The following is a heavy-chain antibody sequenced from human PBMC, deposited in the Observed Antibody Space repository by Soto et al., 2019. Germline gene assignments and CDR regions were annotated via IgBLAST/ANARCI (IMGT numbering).Heavy chain of an antibody. V-gene: IGHV3-23*01. Sequence: EVQLLESGGGLVQPGGSLRLSCAASGFTFSSYAMSWVRQAPGKGLEWVSAISGSGGSTYYADSVKGRFTISRDNSKNPLYLQMNSLRAEDTAVYYCAKSWGSYLVPHYWGQGTLVTVSS. CDR3: AKSWGSYLVPHY. CDR2: ISGSGGST. CDR1: GFTFSSYA. D-gene: IGHD1-26*01. J-gene: IGHJ4*02.